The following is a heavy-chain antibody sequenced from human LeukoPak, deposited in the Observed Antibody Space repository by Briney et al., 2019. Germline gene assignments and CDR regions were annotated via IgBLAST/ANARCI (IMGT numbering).Heavy chain of an antibody. J-gene: IGHJ4*02. V-gene: IGHV3-30*03. Sequence: GGSLRLSCTASGFTFSSYGMHWVRQAPGKGLEWVAVISYDGSNKHYSGSVKGRFTISRDNSKKTLYLQMNSLRPEDTAVYYCVRDQRSEWLQLGGFDCWGQGTLATVSS. CDR3: VRDQRSEWLQLGGFDC. CDR1: GFTFSSYG. D-gene: IGHD5-24*01. CDR2: ISYDGSNK.